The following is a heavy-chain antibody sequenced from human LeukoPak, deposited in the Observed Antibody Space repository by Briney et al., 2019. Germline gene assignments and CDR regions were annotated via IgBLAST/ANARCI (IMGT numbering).Heavy chain of an antibody. Sequence: SETLSLTCTVSGGSISSSSSYWGWIRQPPGKGLEWIGSIYYSGSTYYNPSLKSRVTISVDTSKNQFSLKLSSVTAADTAVYYCARHEGSPYSSSWLEGAWFDPWGQGTLVTVSS. J-gene: IGHJ5*02. CDR2: IYYSGST. CDR3: ARHEGSPYSSSWLEGAWFDP. V-gene: IGHV4-39*01. CDR1: GGSISSSSSY. D-gene: IGHD6-13*01.